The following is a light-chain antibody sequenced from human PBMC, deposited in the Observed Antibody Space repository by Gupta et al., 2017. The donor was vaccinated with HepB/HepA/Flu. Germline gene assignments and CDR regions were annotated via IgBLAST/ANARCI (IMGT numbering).Light chain of an antibody. CDR2: GAS. V-gene: IGKV3-15*01. CDR1: QSVSSN. J-gene: IGKJ4*01. Sequence: EVVMTQSPATLSVSPGERATLSCRASQSVSSNLAWYQQKPGQAPMLLIYGASTRATGIPARFSGSGSGTEFTLTISSLQSEDFAVFDCHQQNSWPLTIGGGTKVDIK. CDR3: HQQNSWPLT.